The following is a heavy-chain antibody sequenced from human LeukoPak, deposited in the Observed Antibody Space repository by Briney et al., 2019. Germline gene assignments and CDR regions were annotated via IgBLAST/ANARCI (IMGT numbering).Heavy chain of an antibody. CDR3: AKDSSSGGFYGMDV. CDR1: GFTFDDYA. CDR2: INWNSGSI. D-gene: IGHD6-19*01. Sequence: GGSLRPSCAASGFTFDDYAMHWVRQAPGKGLEWVSGINWNSGSIGYADSVKGRFTISRDNAKNSLYLQMSSLRAEDTALYYCAKDSSSGGFYGMDVWGQGTTVTVSS. J-gene: IGHJ6*02. V-gene: IGHV3-9*01.